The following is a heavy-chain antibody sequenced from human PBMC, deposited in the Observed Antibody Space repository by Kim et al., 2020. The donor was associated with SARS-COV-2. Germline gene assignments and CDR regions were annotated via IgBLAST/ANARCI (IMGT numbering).Heavy chain of an antibody. D-gene: IGHD1-26*01. J-gene: IGHJ4*02. CDR2: ISWNSGNT. Sequence: GGSLRLSCVASGFKFDDYAMHWVRQAPGKGLEWVSGISWNSGNTGFADSVKGRFTISRDNARNSLYLQLNSLRVEDTAMYFCAKPRTLTPGAFDCWGQGTLVTVSS. CDR3: AKPRTLTPGAFDC. V-gene: IGHV3-9*01. CDR1: GFKFDDYA.